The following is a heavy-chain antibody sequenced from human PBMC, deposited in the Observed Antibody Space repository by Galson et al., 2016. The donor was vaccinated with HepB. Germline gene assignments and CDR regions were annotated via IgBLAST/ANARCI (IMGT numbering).Heavy chain of an antibody. J-gene: IGHJ4*02. D-gene: IGHD6-19*01. CDR3: AKYLALYNSGAGFFDY. CDR1: GFTFSSYA. Sequence: SLRLSCAASGFTFSSYAMSWVRKAPGKGLEWVSSISGSGVSTYYADSVKGRFTISRDNSKNTLHLQMNSLRAEDTAVYYCAKYLALYNSGAGFFDYWGQGTLVTVSS. CDR2: ISGSGVST. V-gene: IGHV3-23*01.